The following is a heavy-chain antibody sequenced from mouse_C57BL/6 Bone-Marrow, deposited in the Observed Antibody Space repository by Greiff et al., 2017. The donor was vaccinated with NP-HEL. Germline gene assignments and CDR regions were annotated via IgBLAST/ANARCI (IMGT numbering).Heavy chain of an antibody. J-gene: IGHJ3*01. CDR3: ARRLGLFAY. D-gene: IGHD4-1*01. Sequence: EVQLVESGGDLVKPGGSLKLSCAASGFTFSSYGMSWVRQTPDKRLEWVATISSGGSYTYYPDSVKGRFTISRDNAKNTLYLQMSSVKSEDTAMYYCARRLGLFAYWGQGTLVTVSA. V-gene: IGHV5-6*01. CDR1: GFTFSSYG. CDR2: ISSGGSYT.